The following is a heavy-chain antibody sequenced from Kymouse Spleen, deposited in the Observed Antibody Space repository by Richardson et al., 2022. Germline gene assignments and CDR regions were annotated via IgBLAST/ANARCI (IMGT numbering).Heavy chain of an antibody. CDR1: GFTFSSYW. J-gene: IGHJ4*02. CDR2: IKQDGSEK. V-gene: IGHV3-7*01. D-gene: IGHD3-9*01. CDR3: ARGGYDILTGFHFDY. Sequence: EVQLVESGGGLVQPGGSLRLSCAASGFTFSSYWMSWVRQAPGKGLEWVANIKQDGSEKYYVDSVKGRFTISRDNAKNSLYLQMNSLRAEDTAVYYCARGGYDILTGFHFDYWGQGTLVTVSS.